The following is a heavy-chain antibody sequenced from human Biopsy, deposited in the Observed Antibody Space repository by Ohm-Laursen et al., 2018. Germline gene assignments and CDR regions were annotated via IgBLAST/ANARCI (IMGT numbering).Heavy chain of an antibody. CDR3: ARHAPSYSGSYWRYFDL. D-gene: IGHD1-26*01. Sequence: GTLSLTCTVSGGSISSYYWSWIRQPPGKGLEWIGYIYYTGRTNYNPSLKSRVTISVDTSMNPLSLRLTSVTAADTAVYYCARHAPSYSGSYWRYFDLWGRGTLVTVSS. CDR1: GGSISSYY. CDR2: IYYTGRT. V-gene: IGHV4-59*08. J-gene: IGHJ2*01.